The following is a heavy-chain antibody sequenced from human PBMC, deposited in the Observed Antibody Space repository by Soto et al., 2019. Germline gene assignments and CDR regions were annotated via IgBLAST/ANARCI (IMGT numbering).Heavy chain of an antibody. V-gene: IGHV4-59*08. Sequence: QVQLQESGPGLVKPSETLSLTCTVSGGSTNSTYQWSCIRQPPGKGLEWIGYIHYSGSTNYNPSLKSRVTISVDTSKNQFSLNLTSVTAADTAVYYCARRTYGGRSWYLDLWGRGTLVTVSS. CDR1: GGSTNSTYQ. CDR3: ARRTYGGRSWYLDL. J-gene: IGHJ2*01. D-gene: IGHD2-15*01. CDR2: IHYSGST.